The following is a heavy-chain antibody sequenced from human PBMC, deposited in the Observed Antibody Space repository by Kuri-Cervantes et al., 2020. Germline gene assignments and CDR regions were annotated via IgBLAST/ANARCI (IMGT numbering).Heavy chain of an antibody. CDR2: MNPNSGNT. J-gene: IGHJ4*02. CDR1: GYTFTSYD. Sequence: ASVKVSCKASGYTFTSYDINWVRQATGQGLEWMGWMNPNSGNTGYAQKFQGRVTMTRNTSISTAYMELSSLRSEDTAVYYCARPGVDDGAVDYWGQGTLVTVSS. V-gene: IGHV1-8*01. CDR3: ARPGVDDGAVDY. D-gene: IGHD2-8*01.